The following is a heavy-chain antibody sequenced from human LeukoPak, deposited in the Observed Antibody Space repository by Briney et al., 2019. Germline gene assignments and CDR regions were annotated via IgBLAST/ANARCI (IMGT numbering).Heavy chain of an antibody. D-gene: IGHD5-12*01. J-gene: IGHJ4*02. CDR3: ASVLVKAGYRSFDY. CDR1: GYSISSGHF. V-gene: IGHV4-38-2*02. Sequence: PSETQSLTCTVSGYSISSGHFWGWIRHPPGKGLEWIGCIYHSGITYNSPSLKSRVTISVDTSQNQFSLKLSSVTAADTAVYYCASVLVKAGYRSFDYWGQGTLVTVSS. CDR2: IYHSGIT.